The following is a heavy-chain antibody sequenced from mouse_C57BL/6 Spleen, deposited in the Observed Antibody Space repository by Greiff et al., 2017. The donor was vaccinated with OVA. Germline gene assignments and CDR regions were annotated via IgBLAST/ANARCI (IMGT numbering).Heavy chain of an antibody. V-gene: IGHV5-17*01. J-gene: IGHJ3*01. CDR3: ARFYYDYDDFAY. Sequence: EVQVVESGGGLVKPGGSLKLSCAASGFTFSDYGMHWVRQAPEKGLEWVAYISSGSSTIYYADTVKGRFTISRDNAKNTLFLQMTSLRSEDTAMYYCARFYYDYDDFAYWGQGTLVTVSA. D-gene: IGHD2-4*01. CDR2: ISSGSSTI. CDR1: GFTFSDYG.